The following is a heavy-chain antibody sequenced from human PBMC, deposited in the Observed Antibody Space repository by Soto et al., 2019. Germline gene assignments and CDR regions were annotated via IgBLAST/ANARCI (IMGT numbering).Heavy chain of an antibody. CDR3: ARDSRGSYGVDY. CDR1: GGSISSGGYS. J-gene: IGHJ4*02. CDR2: INHSGST. D-gene: IGHD1-26*01. V-gene: IGHV4-30-2*01. Sequence: SETLSLTCAVSGGSISSGGYSWSWIRQPPGKGLEWIGYINHSGSTNYNPSLKSRVTISVDTSKNQFSLKLSSVTAADTAVYYCARDSRGSYGVDYWAQGTLVTVSS.